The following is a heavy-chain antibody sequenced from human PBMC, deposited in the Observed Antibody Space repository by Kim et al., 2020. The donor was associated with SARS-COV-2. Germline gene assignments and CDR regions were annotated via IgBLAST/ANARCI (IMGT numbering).Heavy chain of an antibody. J-gene: IGHJ6*02. CDR1: GFSLRPSGMC. CDR2: IDWDDDK. CDR3: ARIPTYYYDSSAPYGMDV. Sequence: SGPTLVQPTQPLTLTCTFSGFSLRPSGMCVSWIRQPPGKALEWLALIDWDDDKYYSTSLKTRLTISKDTSKNQVVLIMTNMDPVDTATYYCARIPTYYYDSSAPYGMDVWGQGTTVTVSS. D-gene: IGHD3-22*01. V-gene: IGHV2-70*01.